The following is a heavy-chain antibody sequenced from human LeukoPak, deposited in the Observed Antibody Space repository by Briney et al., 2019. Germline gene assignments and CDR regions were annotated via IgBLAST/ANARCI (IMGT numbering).Heavy chain of an antibody. V-gene: IGHV3-74*01. CDR1: GFTFSSYW. D-gene: IGHD3-10*01. CDR3: ARAVTYFYGSVTYDWFDP. Sequence: GGSLRLSCAASGFTFSSYWMHWVRQPPGKGLVWVSRIKSDGSTIYADSVKGRFTISRDNARNTLYLQMHSLRVEDTAMYYCARAVTYFYGSVTYDWFDPWGQGTLVTVSS. J-gene: IGHJ5*02. CDR2: IKSDGST.